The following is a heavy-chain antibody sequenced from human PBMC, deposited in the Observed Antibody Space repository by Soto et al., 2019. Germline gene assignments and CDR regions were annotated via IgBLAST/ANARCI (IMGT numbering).Heavy chain of an antibody. J-gene: IGHJ6*02. CDR3: ARDLKVAGTNSFYYYGMDV. CDR2: ISSSSYI. D-gene: IGHD6-19*01. V-gene: IGHV3-21*01. CDR1: GFTFSSYS. Sequence: PGGSLRLSCAASGFTFSSYSMNWVRQAPGKGLEWVSSISSSSYIYYADSVKGRFTISRDNAKNALYLQMNSLRAEDTAVYYCARDLKVAGTNSFYYYGMDVWGQGTTVTVSS.